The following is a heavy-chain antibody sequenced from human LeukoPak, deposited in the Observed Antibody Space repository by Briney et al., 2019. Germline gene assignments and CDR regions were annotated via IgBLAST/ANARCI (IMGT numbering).Heavy chain of an antibody. D-gene: IGHD4-11*01. CDR2: IIPIFGTA. CDR1: GGTFSSYA. J-gene: IGHJ6*02. Sequence: ASVKVSCKASGGTFSSYAISWGRQAPGQGLEWMGGIIPIFGTANYAQKFQGRVTITADESTSTAYMELSSLRSEDTAVYYCAGDTGSKHYYYGMDVWGQGTTVTVSS. V-gene: IGHV1-69*13. CDR3: AGDTGSKHYYYGMDV.